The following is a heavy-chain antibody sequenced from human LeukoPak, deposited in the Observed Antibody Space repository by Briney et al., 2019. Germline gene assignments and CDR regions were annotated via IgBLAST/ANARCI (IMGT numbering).Heavy chain of an antibody. Sequence: ASVKVSCKASGGTFSSYAISWVRQAPGQGLEWMGRIIPILGIANYAQKFQGRVTITADKSTSTAYMELSSLRSEDTAVYYCVGQVEMATTTFDYCGQGPLVTVSS. D-gene: IGHD5-24*01. CDR3: VGQVEMATTTFDY. CDR1: GGTFSSYA. J-gene: IGHJ4*02. V-gene: IGHV1-69*04. CDR2: IIPILGIA.